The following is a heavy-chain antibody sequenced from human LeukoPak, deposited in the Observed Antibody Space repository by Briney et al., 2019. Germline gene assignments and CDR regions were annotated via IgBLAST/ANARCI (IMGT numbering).Heavy chain of an antibody. Sequence: SETLSLTCAVYGGSFSGYYWSWIRQPPGKGLEWIGEINHSGSTNYNPPLKSRVTISADTSENQFSLKLSSVTAADTAVYYCARGLGSYDAFDIWGQGTMVTVSS. CDR1: GGSFSGYY. CDR3: ARGLGSYDAFDI. CDR2: INHSGST. J-gene: IGHJ3*02. V-gene: IGHV4-34*01. D-gene: IGHD1-26*01.